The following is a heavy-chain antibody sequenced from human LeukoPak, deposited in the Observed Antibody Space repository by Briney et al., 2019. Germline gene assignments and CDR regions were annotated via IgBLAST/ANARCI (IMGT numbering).Heavy chain of an antibody. V-gene: IGHV3-7*01. CDR1: EFTLSSYW. Sequence: GGSLRLSCAASEFTLSSYWMSWVRQAPGKGLEWVANIKQDGSEKYYVDSVKGRFTISRDNAKNSLYLQMNSLRAEDTAVYYCARHPIVVVGESPSRKNWFDPWGQGTLVTVSS. D-gene: IGHD2-15*01. J-gene: IGHJ5*02. CDR2: IKQDGSEK. CDR3: ARHPIVVVGESPSRKNWFDP.